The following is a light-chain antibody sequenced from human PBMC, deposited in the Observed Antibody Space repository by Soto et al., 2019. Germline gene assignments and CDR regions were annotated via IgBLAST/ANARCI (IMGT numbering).Light chain of an antibody. CDR3: QQYNNWPFT. J-gene: IGKJ3*01. CDR1: QTFSNN. CDR2: AAS. V-gene: IGKV3-15*01. Sequence: EIVMTQSPATLSVSPGERATLSCRASQTFSNNLAWYQQKPGQAPRLLIYAASTRATGIPARFSGGGSGTEFTLTISSLQSEDIAVYYCQQYNNWPFTFGTGTKVDIK.